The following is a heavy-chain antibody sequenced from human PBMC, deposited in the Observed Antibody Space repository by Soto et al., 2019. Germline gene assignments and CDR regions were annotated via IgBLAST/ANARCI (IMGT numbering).Heavy chain of an antibody. V-gene: IGHV1-18*01. CDR3: ASEYYDFWRGYPSSSDYMDV. J-gene: IGHJ6*03. Sequence: QVQLVQSGAEVKKPGASVKVSCKASGYTFTSYGISWVRQAPGQGLEWMGWISAYNGNTNYAQKLQGRVTMTTDTSTSTAYMELRSLTSDDTAVYYPASEYYDFWRGYPSSSDYMDVWGKGTTVTVSS. CDR1: GYTFTSYG. CDR2: ISAYNGNT. D-gene: IGHD3-3*01.